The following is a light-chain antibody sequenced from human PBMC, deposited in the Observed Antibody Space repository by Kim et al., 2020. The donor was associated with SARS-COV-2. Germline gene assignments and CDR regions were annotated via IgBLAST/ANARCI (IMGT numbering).Light chain of an antibody. J-gene: IGKJ4*01. V-gene: IGKV1-12*01. CDR1: QGIDYW. CDR2: ATS. Sequence: DIQLTQSPSSVSSSVGDSVTITCRASQGIDYWLAWYQHKPGKVPRLLISATSSLQSGVPSRFSGSGFGTEFSLTISSLQPEDLATYYCQQAKSLPLTFGGGTKVDIK. CDR3: QQAKSLPLT.